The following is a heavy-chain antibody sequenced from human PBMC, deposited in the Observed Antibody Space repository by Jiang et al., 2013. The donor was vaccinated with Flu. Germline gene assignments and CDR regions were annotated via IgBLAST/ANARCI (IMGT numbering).Heavy chain of an antibody. CDR3: ARTSYCSSTSCYVSADYYYYGMDV. Sequence: KPTQTLTLTCTXSGFSLSTSGMCVSWIRQPPGKALEWLALIDWDDDKYYSTSLKTRLTISKDTSKNQVVLTMTNMDPVDTATYYCARTSYCSSTSCYVSADYYYYGMDVWGQGTTVTVSS. V-gene: IGHV2-70*01. J-gene: IGHJ6*02. CDR2: IDWDDDK. D-gene: IGHD2-2*01. CDR1: GFSLSTSGMC.